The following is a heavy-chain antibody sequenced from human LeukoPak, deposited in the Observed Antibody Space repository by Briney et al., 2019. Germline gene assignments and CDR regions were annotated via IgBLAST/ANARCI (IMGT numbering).Heavy chain of an antibody. D-gene: IGHD1-26*01. V-gene: IGHV3-30*04. Sequence: GGSLRLSCAASGFTFSSYAMHWVRQAPGKGLEWVAVISYDGSNKYYADSVKGRFTISRDNSKNTLYLQMNSLRAEDTAVYYCARMATDSGSYPWYFDYWGQGTPVTVSS. CDR3: ARMATDSGSYPWYFDY. CDR2: ISYDGSNK. CDR1: GFTFSSYA. J-gene: IGHJ4*02.